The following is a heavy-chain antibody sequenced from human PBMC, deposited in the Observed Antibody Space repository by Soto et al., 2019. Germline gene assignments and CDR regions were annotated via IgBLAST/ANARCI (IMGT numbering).Heavy chain of an antibody. V-gene: IGHV4-59*01. CDR1: GGSMSRYY. Sequence: QVQLQESGPGLVKPSETLSLSSTVSGGSMSRYYWSWIRQPPGKGPEWIGFTFYSGSTNYNPSLKSRVTISIDKANNRFSLTLSSVSAADTAIFYCAMSGNSYATGYFDSWGQGTLVTVSS. D-gene: IGHD5-18*01. CDR3: AMSGNSYATGYFDS. CDR2: TFYSGST. J-gene: IGHJ4*02.